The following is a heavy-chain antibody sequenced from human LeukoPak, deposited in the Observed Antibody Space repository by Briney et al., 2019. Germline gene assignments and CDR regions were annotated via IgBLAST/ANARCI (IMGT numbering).Heavy chain of an antibody. CDR3: TTEVELWSSGMDV. CDR1: GFTFSNAW. D-gene: IGHD5-18*01. V-gene: IGHV3-15*01. Sequence: GGSLRLSCAASGFTFSNAWMSWVRQAPGKGLEWVGRIKSKTDGGTTDYAAPVKGRFTISRDDSKYTLYLQMNSLKTEDTAVYYCTTEVELWSSGMDVWGQGTTVTVSS. CDR2: IKSKTDGGTT. J-gene: IGHJ6*02.